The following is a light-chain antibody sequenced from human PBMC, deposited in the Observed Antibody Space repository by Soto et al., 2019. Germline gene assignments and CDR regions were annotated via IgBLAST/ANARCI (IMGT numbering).Light chain of an antibody. CDR3: QHYGDSSWT. CDR2: GAS. CDR1: QSVRSK. Sequence: DNVLTQSPDTLSLSPGERATLSCRASQSVRSKVAWYQQKPGQAPRLLIFGASSRASGIPDRFSGSGSGTDFTLTISRLEPEDFALYYCQHYGDSSWTFGQGTKVDI. J-gene: IGKJ1*01. V-gene: IGKV3-20*01.